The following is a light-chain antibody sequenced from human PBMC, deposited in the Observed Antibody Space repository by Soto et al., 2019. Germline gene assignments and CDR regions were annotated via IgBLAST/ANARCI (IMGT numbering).Light chain of an antibody. Sequence: DIRITQPPSSLSESAAGRVIMTSLASQGTSTYSNWYQQKPGKAPKLLIYKASTLKSGVPSRFSGSGSGTEFTLTISSLRPEDFATYYCQQSYRTLTTFGQGTRMEIK. CDR3: QQSYRTLTT. J-gene: IGKJ5*01. CDR1: QGTSTY. V-gene: IGKV1-39*01. CDR2: KAS.